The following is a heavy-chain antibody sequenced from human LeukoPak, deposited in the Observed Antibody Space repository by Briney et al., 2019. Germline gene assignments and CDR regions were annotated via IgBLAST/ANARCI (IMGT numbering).Heavy chain of an antibody. V-gene: IGHV4-59*01. D-gene: IGHD4-23*01. CDR1: GGSISSYY. CDR3: ARMAVDYYYYMDV. Sequence: SETLSLTCTVSGGSISSYYWSWIRQPPGKGLEWIGYIYYSGSTNYNPSLKSRVTISVDTSKNQFSLKLSSVTAADTAVYYCARMAVDYYYYMDVWGKGTTVTVSS. J-gene: IGHJ6*03. CDR2: IYYSGST.